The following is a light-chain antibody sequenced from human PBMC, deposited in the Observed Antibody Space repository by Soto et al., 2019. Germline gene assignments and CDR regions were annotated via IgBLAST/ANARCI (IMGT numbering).Light chain of an antibody. CDR1: SSDVGGYSY. Sequence: QSALTQPASVSGSPGQSITISCTGTSSDVGGYSYVSWYQHHPGKAPKLIIYDVTNRPSGVSNPFSGSKSGNTASLTISGLQPEDEADYYCSSYTTSNTRQIVLGTGTKVTVL. CDR3: SSYTTSNTRQIV. V-gene: IGLV2-14*03. CDR2: DVT. J-gene: IGLJ1*01.